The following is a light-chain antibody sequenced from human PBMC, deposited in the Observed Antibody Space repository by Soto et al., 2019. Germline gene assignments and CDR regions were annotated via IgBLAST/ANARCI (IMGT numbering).Light chain of an antibody. Sequence: EILMTQSPATLSVSPGERATLSCGASQSVSSNLAWYQQKPGQAPRLLIYGASTRATGIPARFSGSGSGTEFTLTIGSLQSEDFAVYYCQQYNNWPRAFGQGTKVEIK. J-gene: IGKJ1*01. CDR3: QQYNNWPRA. V-gene: IGKV3-15*01. CDR1: QSVSSN. CDR2: GAS.